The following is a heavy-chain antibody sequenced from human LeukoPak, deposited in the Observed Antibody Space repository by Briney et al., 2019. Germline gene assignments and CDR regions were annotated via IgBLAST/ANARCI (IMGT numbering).Heavy chain of an antibody. CDR3: ARPQLGSSAGYVDY. Sequence: NPSETLSLTCTVSGASISSSRSFWGWIRQPPGKGLEWIVSIFSGGNTYYNPSLNSRVSISIDTSKNQFSLRLSSVTAADTAFYFCARPQLGSSAGYVDYWGQGILVTVSS. V-gene: IGHV4-39*01. CDR2: IFSGGNT. J-gene: IGHJ4*02. CDR1: GASISSSRSF. D-gene: IGHD3-9*01.